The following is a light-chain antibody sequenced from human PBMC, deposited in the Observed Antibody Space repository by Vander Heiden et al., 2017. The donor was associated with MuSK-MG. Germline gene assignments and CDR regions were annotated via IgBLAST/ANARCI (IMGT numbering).Light chain of an antibody. V-gene: IGKV3-11*01. CDR1: QSVSSY. J-gene: IGKJ2*02. CDR3: QQRSNWPGT. Sequence: EIVLTQSPATLSLSPGERATLSCRASQSVSSYLAWYQQKPGQAPRLLIYDASNRATGIPAEFSGSGSGTDFTLTISSKEPEDFAVYYCQQRSNWPGTFGQGTKLEIK. CDR2: DAS.